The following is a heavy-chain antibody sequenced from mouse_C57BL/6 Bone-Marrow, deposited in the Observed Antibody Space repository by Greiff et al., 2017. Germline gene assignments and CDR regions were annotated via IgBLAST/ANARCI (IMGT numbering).Heavy chain of an antibody. J-gene: IGHJ1*03. CDR2: IDPSDSYT. Sequence: QVHLQQPGAELVMPGASVKLSCKASGYTFTSYWMHWVKQRPGQGLEWIGEIDPSDSYTNYNQKFKGKSTLTVDKSSSTAYMQLSSLTSEDSAVYYCARYYYGSSYPHWYFDVWGTGTTVTVSS. CDR3: ARYYYGSSYPHWYFDV. CDR1: GYTFTSYW. V-gene: IGHV1-69*01. D-gene: IGHD1-1*01.